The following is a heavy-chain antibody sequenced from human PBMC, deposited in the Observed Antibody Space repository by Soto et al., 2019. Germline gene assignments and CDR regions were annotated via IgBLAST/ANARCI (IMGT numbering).Heavy chain of an antibody. CDR1: GYTFTSYD. J-gene: IGHJ5*02. D-gene: IGHD6-13*01. V-gene: IGHV1-8*01. CDR2: MNANSGNT. Sequence: QVQLVQSGAEVKKPGASVNVSCKASGYTFTSYDINWVRQATGQGLAWMGWMNANSGNTGYAQKFQGRVTMTRNTSISTAYMELRSLRSEDTAVYYCARERSAAGTGWFDPWGQGTLVTVSS. CDR3: ARERSAAGTGWFDP.